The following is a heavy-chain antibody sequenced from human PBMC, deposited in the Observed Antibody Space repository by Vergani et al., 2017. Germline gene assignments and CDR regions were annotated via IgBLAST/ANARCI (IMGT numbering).Heavy chain of an antibody. CDR3: TIDKHYDFWSGYYTYYNYYMDV. D-gene: IGHD3-3*01. V-gene: IGHV3-49*04. CDR1: GFTFGDYV. J-gene: IGHJ6*03. Sequence: EVQLVESGGGLVQPGRSLRLSCTASGFTFGDYVMSWVRQAPGKGLEWVGFIRSKAYGGTTEYAASVKGRFTISRDYSKSIAYLQMNSLKTEDTAVYYCTIDKHYDFWSGYYTYYNYYMDVWGKGTTVTVSS. CDR2: IRSKAYGGTT.